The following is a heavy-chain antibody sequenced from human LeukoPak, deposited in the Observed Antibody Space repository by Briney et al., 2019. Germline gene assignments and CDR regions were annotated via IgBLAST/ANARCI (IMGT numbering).Heavy chain of an antibody. D-gene: IGHD3-9*01. CDR3: ARGLDYDIFSLDY. CDR1: GGTFSSYA. CDR2: IIPIFGTA. J-gene: IGHJ4*02. V-gene: IGHV1-69*05. Sequence: SVKVSCKASGGTFSSYAISWVQQAPGQGLEWMGGIIPIFGTANYAQKFQGRVTITTDESTSTAYMELSSLRSEDTAVYYCARGLDYDIFSLDYWGQGTLVTVSS.